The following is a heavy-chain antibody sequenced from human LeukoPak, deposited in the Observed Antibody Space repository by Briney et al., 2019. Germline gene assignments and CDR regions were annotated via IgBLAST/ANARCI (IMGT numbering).Heavy chain of an antibody. J-gene: IGHJ4*02. CDR1: GFTFSDYY. V-gene: IGHV3-11*04. CDR3: VRDNPRCCGVVPANIDDY. CDR2: ISYDSAIK. D-gene: IGHD2-15*01. Sequence: GGSLRLSCAASGFTFSDYYMSWIRQASGKGLEWISYISYDSAIKYYADSVRGRFTISRDNAKNSLYLQMHSLRAEDTALYYCVRDNPRCCGVVPANIDDYWGQGTLVTVSS.